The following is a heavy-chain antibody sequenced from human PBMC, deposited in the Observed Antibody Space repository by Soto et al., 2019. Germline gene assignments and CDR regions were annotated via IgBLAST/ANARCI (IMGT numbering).Heavy chain of an antibody. Sequence: GASVKVSCKASGGTFSSYAISWVRQAPGQGLEWMGGIIPIFGTANYAQKFQGRVTITADGSTSTAYMELSSLRSEDTAVYYCARDKGYCSDTSCPDFDYWGQGILVTVSS. V-gene: IGHV1-69*13. J-gene: IGHJ4*02. CDR3: ARDKGYCSDTSCPDFDY. CDR1: GGTFSSYA. CDR2: IIPIFGTA. D-gene: IGHD2-15*01.